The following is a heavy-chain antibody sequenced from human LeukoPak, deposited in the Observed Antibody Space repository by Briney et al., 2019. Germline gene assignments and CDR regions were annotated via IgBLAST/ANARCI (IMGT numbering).Heavy chain of an antibody. CDR2: ISNDGSVK. J-gene: IGHJ6*02. Sequence: GGSLRLSCAASGFTFSSYAMHWVRQAPGEGLEWVTVISNDGSVKYYADSVKGRFTISRDNSKDTLYLQMNSLRAEDTAVYFCAKVGGSGTSYYYFGMDVWGQGTTVTVSS. D-gene: IGHD3-10*01. V-gene: IGHV3-30*04. CDR1: GFTFSSYA. CDR3: AKVGGSGTSYYYFGMDV.